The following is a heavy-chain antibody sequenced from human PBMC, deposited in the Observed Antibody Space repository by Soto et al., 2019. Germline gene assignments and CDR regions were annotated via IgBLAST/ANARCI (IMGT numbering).Heavy chain of an antibody. CDR3: ARSPAAIYYYYYYMDV. J-gene: IGHJ6*03. D-gene: IGHD2-2*02. CDR1: GGSISSSSYY. V-gene: IGHV4-39*01. CDR2: IYYSGST. Sequence: QLQLQESGPGLVKPSETLSLTCTVSGGSISSSSYYWGWIRQPPGKGLEWIGSIYYSGSTYYNPSLKSRVTISVDTSKNQFSLKLSSVTAADTAVYYCARSPAAIYYYYYYMDVWGKGTTVTVSS.